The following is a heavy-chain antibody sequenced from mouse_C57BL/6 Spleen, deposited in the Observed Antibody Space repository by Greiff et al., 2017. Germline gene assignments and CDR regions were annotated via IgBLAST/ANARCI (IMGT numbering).Heavy chain of an antibody. CDR1: GSTFPVYY. J-gene: IGHJ1*03. D-gene: IGHD1-1*01. V-gene: IGHV7-4*01. CDR2: IRNKANGYTT. Sequence: VQLKDSGGGLVQPGASLRLSFAASGSTFPVYYMSWVRQPPGKAPEWLALIRNKANGYTTEYTASVKGRFTISRDNSQNILYLQMNTLRAEDSATYYCVKAAYYYGSRYFDVWGTGTTVTVSS. CDR3: VKAAYYYGSRYFDV.